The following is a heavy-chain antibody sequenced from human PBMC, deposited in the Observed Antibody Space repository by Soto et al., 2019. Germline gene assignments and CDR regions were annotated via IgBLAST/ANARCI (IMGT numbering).Heavy chain of an antibody. CDR1: GGSISSSSYY. D-gene: IGHD3-22*01. J-gene: IGHJ4*02. CDR3: ARPTYDRSFDY. Sequence: QLQLQESGPGLVKPSETLSLTCTVSGGSISSSSYYWGWIRQPPGKGLEWIGSIYYSGSTYYNPSLKSRVTISVDTSKNQFSLKLSSVPAADTAVYYCARPTYDRSFDYWGQGTLVTVSS. CDR2: IYYSGST. V-gene: IGHV4-39*01.